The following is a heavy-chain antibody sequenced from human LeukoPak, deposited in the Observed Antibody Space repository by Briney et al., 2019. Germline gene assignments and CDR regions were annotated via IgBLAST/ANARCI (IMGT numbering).Heavy chain of an antibody. CDR3: ATYPSIAVAGTLFDY. D-gene: IGHD6-19*01. CDR1: GFTFSSYG. J-gene: IGHJ4*02. CDR2: ISGSGGST. Sequence: PGGSLRLSCAASGFTFSSYGMSWVRQAPGKGLEWVSAISGSGGSTYYADSVKGRFTISRDNSKNTLYLQMNSLRAEDTAVYYCATYPSIAVAGTLFDYWGQGTLVTVSS. V-gene: IGHV3-23*01.